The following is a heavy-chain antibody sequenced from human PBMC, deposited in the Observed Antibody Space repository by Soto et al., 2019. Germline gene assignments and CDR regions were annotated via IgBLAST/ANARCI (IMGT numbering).Heavy chain of an antibody. CDR2: IIPIFGTA. J-gene: IGHJ4*02. CDR1: GGTFSSYA. V-gene: IGHV1-69*01. D-gene: IGHD3-22*01. Sequence: QVQLVQSGAEVKKPWSSVKVSCKASGGTFSSYAISWVRQAPGQGLEWMGGIIPIFGTANYAQKFQGRVTITADESTSTAYMELSSLRSEDTAVYYCASGRQYYDSSAHYFDYWGQGTLVTVSS. CDR3: ASGRQYYDSSAHYFDY.